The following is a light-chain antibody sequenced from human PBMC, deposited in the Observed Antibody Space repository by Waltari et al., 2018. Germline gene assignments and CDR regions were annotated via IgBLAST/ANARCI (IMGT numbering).Light chain of an antibody. CDR3: QQYKSYPKV. J-gene: IGKJ2*01. CDR1: EGINNY. CDR2: GAF. V-gene: IGKV1-16*01. Sequence: DIQLTQSPSSLSASEGDRVTITCRASEGINNYLAWFRRKPGNAPQCPIYGAFSLQTGVPSRFSGSASGTEFTLTISSLQPEDSATYYCQQYKSYPKVFGQGTKLKIK.